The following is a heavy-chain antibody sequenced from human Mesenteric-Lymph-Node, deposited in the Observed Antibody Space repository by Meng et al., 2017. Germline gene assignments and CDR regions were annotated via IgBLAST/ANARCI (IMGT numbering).Heavy chain of an antibody. CDR2: INHSGST. J-gene: IGHJ4*02. CDR1: GGSFSGYY. D-gene: IGHD6-13*01. V-gene: IGHV4-34*01. CDR3: ARILVPGSQDY. Sequence: GSLRLSCAVYGGSFSGYYWSWIRQPPGKGLEWIGEINHSGSTNYNPSLKSRVTISVDTSKNQFSLKLSSVTAADTAVYYCARILVPGSQDYWGQGTLVTVSS.